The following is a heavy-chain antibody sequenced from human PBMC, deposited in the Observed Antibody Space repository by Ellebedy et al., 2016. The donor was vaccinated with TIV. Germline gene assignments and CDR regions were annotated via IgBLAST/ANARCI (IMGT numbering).Heavy chain of an antibody. Sequence: AASVKVSCQASGGTFSSYPISWARQAPGQGLEWMGRIIPILGIANYAQKFQGRVTITADKSTGIAYMELSSLRSEDTAVYYCAAGNDGGWFDPWGQGTLVTVSS. CDR1: GGTFSSYP. V-gene: IGHV1-69*02. CDR3: AAGNDGGWFDP. CDR2: IIPILGIA. J-gene: IGHJ5*02. D-gene: IGHD1-1*01.